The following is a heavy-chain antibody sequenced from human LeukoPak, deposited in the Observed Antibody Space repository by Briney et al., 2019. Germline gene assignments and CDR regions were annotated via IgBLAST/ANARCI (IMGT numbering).Heavy chain of an antibody. V-gene: IGHV3-30*02. CDR3: AKRRQWLASPYYYYGMDV. CDR1: GFSFSSYG. D-gene: IGHD6-19*01. CDR2: IWYDGSKK. Sequence: GGSLRLSCAASGFSFSSYGMHWVRQAPGKGLEWVAVIWYDGSKKYYADSVKGRFIISRDNSRNTLYLQMNSLRAEDTAVYYCAKRRQWLASPYYYYGMDVWGQGTTVTVSS. J-gene: IGHJ6*02.